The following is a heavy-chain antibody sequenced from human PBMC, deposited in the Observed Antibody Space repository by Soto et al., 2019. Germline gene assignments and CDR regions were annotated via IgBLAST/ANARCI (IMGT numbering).Heavy chain of an antibody. V-gene: IGHV1-69*12. CDR1: GGTFSSYA. CDR2: IIPIFGTA. CDR3: ARESRYCSGASSYFLPGIDY. D-gene: IGHD2-15*01. Sequence: QVQLVQSGAEVKKPGSSVKVSCKASGGTFSSYAISWVRQAPGQGLEWMGGIIPIFGTANYAQKFQGRVTITADESTSTSYIELSSLRSEDTAVYYCARESRYCSGASSYFLPGIDYLGQGTLVTVSS. J-gene: IGHJ4*02.